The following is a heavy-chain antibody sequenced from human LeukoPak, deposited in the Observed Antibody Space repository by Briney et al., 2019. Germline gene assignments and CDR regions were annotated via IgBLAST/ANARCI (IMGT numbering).Heavy chain of an antibody. Sequence: ASVKVSCKASGYTFTSYYMHWVRQAPGQGLEWMGIINPSDGTTSYAQKFQGRVTITGDTSTSTVYMELSSLRSGDTAVYYCARVYCGGGPCYSRGLIDSWGQGTLVTVSS. D-gene: IGHD2-15*01. J-gene: IGHJ4*02. CDR2: INPSDGTT. V-gene: IGHV1-46*01. CDR3: ARVYCGGGPCYSRGLIDS. CDR1: GYTFTSYY.